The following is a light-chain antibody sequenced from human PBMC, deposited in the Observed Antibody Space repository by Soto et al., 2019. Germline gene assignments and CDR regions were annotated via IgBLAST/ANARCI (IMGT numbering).Light chain of an antibody. CDR3: SLYTSSSTFVV. CDR2: EVS. V-gene: IGLV2-18*01. CDR1: SSDVGSYNR. Sequence: QSALTQPPSVSGSPGQSVTISCTGTSSDVGSYNRVSWYQQPPGTAPKLMIYEVSNRPSGVPDRFSGSKSGNTASLTISGLQAEEEADYYCSLYTSSSTFVVFGGGTKVTVL. J-gene: IGLJ2*01.